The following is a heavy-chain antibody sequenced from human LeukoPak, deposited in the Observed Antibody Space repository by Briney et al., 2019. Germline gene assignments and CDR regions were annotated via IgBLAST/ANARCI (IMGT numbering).Heavy chain of an antibody. CDR2: ISAYNGNT. V-gene: IGHV1-18*01. Sequence: EASVKVSCKASGYTFTSYGISWVRQAPGQGLEWMGWISAYNGNTNYAQKLQGRVTMTTDASTSTAYMELRSLRSDDTAVYYCASISGYHFDYWGQGTLVTVSS. J-gene: IGHJ4*02. D-gene: IGHD3-22*01. CDR3: ASISGYHFDY. CDR1: GYTFTSYG.